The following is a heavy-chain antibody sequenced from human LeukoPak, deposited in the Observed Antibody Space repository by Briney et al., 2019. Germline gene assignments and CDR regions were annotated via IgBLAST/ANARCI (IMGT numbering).Heavy chain of an antibody. CDR1: GFTFSDYY. V-gene: IGHV3-11*04. CDR2: ISSSGSTI. D-gene: IGHD1-1*01. J-gene: IGHJ6*03. Sequence: GGSLRLSCAASGFTFSDYYMSWIRQAPGKELEWVSYISSSGSTIYYADSVKGRFTISRDNAKNSLYLQMNSLRAEDTAVYYCARGTRDYYYYYMDVWGKGTTVTVSS. CDR3: ARGTRDYYYYYMDV.